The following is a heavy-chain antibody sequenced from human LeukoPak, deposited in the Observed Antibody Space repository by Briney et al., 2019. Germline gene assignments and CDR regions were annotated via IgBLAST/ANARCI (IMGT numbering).Heavy chain of an antibody. CDR2: ISSSSSYI. CDR3: ARDSLLYYDFWSGNSYDAFDI. V-gene: IGHV3-21*01. Sequence: GGSLRLSCAASGFTFSSYSMNWVRQAPGKGLEWVSSISSSSSYIYYADSVKGRFTISRDNAENSLYLQMNSLRAEDTAVYYCARDSLLYYDFWSGNSYDAFDIWGQGTMVTVSS. D-gene: IGHD3-3*01. CDR1: GFTFSSYS. J-gene: IGHJ3*02.